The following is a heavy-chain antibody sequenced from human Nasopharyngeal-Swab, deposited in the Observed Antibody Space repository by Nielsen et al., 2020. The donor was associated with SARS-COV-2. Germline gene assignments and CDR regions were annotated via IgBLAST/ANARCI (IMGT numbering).Heavy chain of an antibody. CDR3: ARRTTVVTRGPFDY. J-gene: IGHJ4*02. CDR1: GYSFTSYW. CDR2: IYPGDSDT. Sequence: GESLKTPCKGSGYSFTSYWIGWVRQMPGKGLEWMGIIYPGDSDTRYSPSFQGQVTISADKSISTAYLQWSSLKASDTAMYYCARRTTVVTRGPFDYWGQGTLVTVSS. V-gene: IGHV5-51*01. D-gene: IGHD4-23*01.